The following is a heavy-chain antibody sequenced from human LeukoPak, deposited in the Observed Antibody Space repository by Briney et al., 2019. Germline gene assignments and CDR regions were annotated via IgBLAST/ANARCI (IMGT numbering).Heavy chain of an antibody. CDR1: GGSISSYY. D-gene: IGHD3-10*02. J-gene: IGHJ6*02. CDR2: ISYSGST. CDR3: ARDYVTSYYYYGMDV. Sequence: SETLSLTCTVSGGSISSYYWSWIRQPPGKGLEWIGYISYSGSTNYNPSLKSRVTISVDTSKNHFSLRLSSVTAADTAMYYCARDYVTSYYYYGMDVWGQGTTVTVSS. V-gene: IGHV4-59*01.